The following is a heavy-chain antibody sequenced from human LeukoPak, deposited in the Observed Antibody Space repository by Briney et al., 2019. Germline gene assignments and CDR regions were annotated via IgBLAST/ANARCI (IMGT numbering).Heavy chain of an antibody. J-gene: IGHJ4*02. CDR1: GFTVSSNY. D-gene: IGHD4-11*01. CDR2: IYSGGST. CDR3: ARGLTVTNSYYFDY. Sequence: GGCLRLSCAASGFTVSSNYMSSVRQAPGKGLEWVSAIYSGGSTYYADSVKGRFTISRDNSKNTLYLQMNSLRAEDTAVYYCARGLTVTNSYYFDYWGQGTLVTVSS. V-gene: IGHV3-53*01.